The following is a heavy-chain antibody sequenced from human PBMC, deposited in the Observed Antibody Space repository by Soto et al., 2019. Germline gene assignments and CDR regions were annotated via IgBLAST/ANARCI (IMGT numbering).Heavy chain of an antibody. V-gene: IGHV1-8*01. CDR3: ASGLDP. CDR1: GYIFTNFD. CDR2: MNPKTGNT. J-gene: IGHJ5*02. Sequence: QVRLVQSGAEVKKPGASVKVSCKTSGYIFTNFDINWVRQASGQGLEWMGWMNPKTGNTGYARQFQGRVTLSRDVSKRKAYMEMNSLRAQDPAVYYCASGLDPWGQGTLVTVSP.